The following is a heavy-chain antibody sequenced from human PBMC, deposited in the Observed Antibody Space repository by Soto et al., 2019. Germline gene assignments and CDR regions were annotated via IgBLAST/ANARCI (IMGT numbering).Heavy chain of an antibody. J-gene: IGHJ6*02. Sequence: SETLSLTCTVSGGSISSGGYYWSWIRQHPGKGLEWIGYIYYSGSTYYNPSLKSRVTISVDTSKNQFSLKLSSVTAADTAVYYRARDSPNYYGMDVWGQGTTVTVSS. V-gene: IGHV4-31*03. CDR1: GGSISSGGYY. CDR2: IYYSGST. CDR3: ARDSPNYYGMDV.